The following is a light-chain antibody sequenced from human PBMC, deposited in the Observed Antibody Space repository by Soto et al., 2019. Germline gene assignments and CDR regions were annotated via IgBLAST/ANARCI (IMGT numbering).Light chain of an antibody. J-gene: IGKJ1*01. CDR3: QQYGSSTWT. Sequence: EIVLTQSPGTLSLSPGERATLSCRASQSVSSSYLAWYQQKPGQAPRPLIYGASCRAIGIPDRFSGSGSGTDFTLTISRLEPEDFAVYYCQQYGSSTWTFGQVTKVDIK. CDR1: QSVSSSY. CDR2: GAS. V-gene: IGKV3-20*01.